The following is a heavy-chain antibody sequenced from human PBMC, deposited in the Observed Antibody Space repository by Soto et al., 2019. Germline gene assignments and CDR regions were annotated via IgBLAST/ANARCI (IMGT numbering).Heavy chain of an antibody. D-gene: IGHD2-21*01. CDR3: AKKSGIAVPRYYFGL. Sequence: GGSMRLSCTASGLTFSSYSMNWVRQAPGKGLEWVSSMNGGGGSTYYAESVQGRFTISRDNSKNTLYLQMNSLRVEDTAVYYFAKKSGIAVPRYYFGLWGQGTLVTVSS. CDR1: GLTFSSYS. J-gene: IGHJ4*02. CDR2: MNGGGGST. V-gene: IGHV3-23*01.